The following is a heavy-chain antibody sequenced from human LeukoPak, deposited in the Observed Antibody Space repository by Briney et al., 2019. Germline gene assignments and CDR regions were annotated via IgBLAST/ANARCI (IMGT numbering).Heavy chain of an antibody. V-gene: IGHV3-30*18. CDR1: GFTFSDYN. CDR3: AKVRWDNSGWYYLDS. D-gene: IGHD6-19*01. Sequence: GGSLRLSCVVSGFTFSDYNMHWVRQAPGKGLEWVTIISYDGTRKYYAGSVKGRFTISRDNSKNTLYLQMNNLRAEDTAMYYCAKVRWDNSGWYYLDSWGQGTLVTVSS. CDR2: ISYDGTRK. J-gene: IGHJ4*02.